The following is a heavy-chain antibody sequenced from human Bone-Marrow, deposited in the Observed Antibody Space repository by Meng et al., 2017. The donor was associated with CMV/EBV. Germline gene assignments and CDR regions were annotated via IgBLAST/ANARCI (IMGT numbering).Heavy chain of an antibody. Sequence: ASVKVSCKASGGTFSSYAISWVRQAPGQGLEWMGGINPNSGGTNYAQKFQGRVTMTRDTSISTAYMELSRLRSDDTAVYYCARGRGAVVDTLDWGQGTLVTVAS. V-gene: IGHV1-2*02. CDR3: ARGRGAVVDTLD. CDR2: INPNSGGT. J-gene: IGHJ4*02. CDR1: GGTFSSYA. D-gene: IGHD2-15*01.